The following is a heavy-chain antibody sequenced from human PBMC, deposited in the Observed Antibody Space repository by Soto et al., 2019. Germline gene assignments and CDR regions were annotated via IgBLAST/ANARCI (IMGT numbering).Heavy chain of an antibody. V-gene: IGHV1-2*02. J-gene: IGHJ4*02. Sequence: QVQLVQSGAEVKKPGASVKVSCKASGYTFTGYYMHWVRQAPGQGLEWMGWINPNSGGTNYAQKFQGRVTITRDTSISTAYMELSRLRSDDTAVYYCARDWGDYVWGSYRRAPPDYWGQGTLVTVSS. CDR2: INPNSGGT. CDR1: GYTFTGYY. D-gene: IGHD3-16*02. CDR3: ARDWGDYVWGSYRRAPPDY.